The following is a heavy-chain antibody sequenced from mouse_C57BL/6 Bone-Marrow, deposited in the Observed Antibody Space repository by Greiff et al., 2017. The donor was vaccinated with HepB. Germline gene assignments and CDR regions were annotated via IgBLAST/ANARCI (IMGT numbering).Heavy chain of an antibody. D-gene: IGHD2-4*01. CDR1: GYTFTSYG. CDR3: ARYPYDWGFAY. J-gene: IGHJ3*01. V-gene: IGHV1-81*01. Sequence: VQLQQSGAELARPGASVKLSCKASGYTFTSYGISWVKQSTGQGLEWIGEIYPRSGNTYYNEKFKGKATLTADKSSSTAYMELRSLTSEDSAVYFCARYPYDWGFAYWGQGTLVTVSA. CDR2: IYPRSGNT.